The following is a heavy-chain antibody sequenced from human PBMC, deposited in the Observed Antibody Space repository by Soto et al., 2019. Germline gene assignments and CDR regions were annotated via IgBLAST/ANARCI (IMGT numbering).Heavy chain of an antibody. CDR1: GGTFSSYA. V-gene: IGHV1-69*06. D-gene: IGHD3-10*01. J-gene: IGHJ6*02. CDR3: ARAPGFGELLAYYYYGMDV. Sequence: ASVKVSCKASGGTFSSYAISWVRQAPGQGLEWMGGIIPIFGTANYAQKFQGRVTITADKSTSTAYMELSSLRSEDTAVYYCARAPGFGELLAYYYYGMDVWGQGTTVTAP. CDR2: IIPIFGTA.